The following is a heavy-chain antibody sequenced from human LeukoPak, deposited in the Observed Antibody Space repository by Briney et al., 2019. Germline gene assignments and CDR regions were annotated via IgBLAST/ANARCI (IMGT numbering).Heavy chain of an antibody. J-gene: IGHJ6*02. CDR2: IWYDGSNK. CDR1: GFTFSSYG. Sequence: QPGGSLRLSCAASGFTFSSYGMHWVRQAPGKGLEWVAVIWYDGSNKYYADSVKGRFTISRDNSKNTLYLQMNSLRAEDTAVYYCARDPNLTGYYRGLDPRYYYGMDVWGQGTTVTVSS. V-gene: IGHV3-33*01. D-gene: IGHD3-9*01. CDR3: ARDPNLTGYYRGLDPRYYYGMDV.